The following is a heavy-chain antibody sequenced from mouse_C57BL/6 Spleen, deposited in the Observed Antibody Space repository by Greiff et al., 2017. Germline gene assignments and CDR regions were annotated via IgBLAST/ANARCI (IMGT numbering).Heavy chain of an antibody. Sequence: VQLQQSGAELVRPGASVTLSCKASGYTFTDYEMHWVKQTPVHGLEWIGAIDPETGGTAYNQTFKGKAILTADKSSSTAYMELRSLTSEDSAVYYGARRGYYDYGGYAMDYWGQGTSVTVSS. V-gene: IGHV1-15*01. CDR3: ARRGYYDYGGYAMDY. CDR2: IDPETGGT. J-gene: IGHJ4*01. CDR1: GYTFTDYE. D-gene: IGHD2-4*01.